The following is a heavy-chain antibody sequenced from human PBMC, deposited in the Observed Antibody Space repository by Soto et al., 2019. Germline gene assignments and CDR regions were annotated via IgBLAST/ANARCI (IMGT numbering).Heavy chain of an antibody. J-gene: IGHJ6*02. CDR2: ISYAETSK. Sequence: ESGGGVVQPGRSLRLSCTVSGFAFSNYAMHWVRQAPGKGLEWVAVISYAETSKYYADSVKGRFSISRDNSKNTFYLQMNSLRPEDTAVYYCARDSYGMDVWGQGTTVTVSS. CDR3: ARDSYGMDV. V-gene: IGHV3-30-3*01. CDR1: GFAFSNYA.